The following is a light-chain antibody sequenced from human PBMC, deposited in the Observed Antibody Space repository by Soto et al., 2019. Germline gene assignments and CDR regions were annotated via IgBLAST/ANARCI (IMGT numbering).Light chain of an antibody. CDR1: SSDVGGYNY. J-gene: IGLJ1*01. CDR2: AVS. Sequence: QSALTQPASVSGSPGQSITISCTGTSSDVGGYNYVSWYQQHPGKAPKLMIYAVSNRPSGVSNRVSGSKSGNTASLTISGLQAEDEADYYCCSYAGNYTGVFGTGTKLTVL. CDR3: CSYAGNYTGV. V-gene: IGLV2-14*01.